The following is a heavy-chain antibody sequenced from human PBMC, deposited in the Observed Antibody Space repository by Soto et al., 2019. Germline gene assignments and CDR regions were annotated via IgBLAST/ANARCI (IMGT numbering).Heavy chain of an antibody. D-gene: IGHD6-25*01. CDR2: ISYDGSNK. V-gene: IGHV3-30*03. J-gene: IGHJ4*02. CDR1: GFTFSAYG. CDR3: AIGFSCSVIDY. Sequence: QVQLVESGGGVVQPGRSLRLSCAASGFTFSAYGMHWVRQAPGKGLEWVAVISYDGSNKYYTDSVKGRFTISRDNSKNTLYLEMSSLSAEDAAVYYCAIGFSCSVIDYWGQGTLVTVSS.